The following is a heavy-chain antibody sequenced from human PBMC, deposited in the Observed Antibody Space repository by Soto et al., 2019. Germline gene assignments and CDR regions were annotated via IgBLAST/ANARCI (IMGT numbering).Heavy chain of an antibody. CDR1: GGSISSYY. J-gene: IGHJ5*02. Sequence: SETLSLTCTVSGGSISSYYWSWIRQPPGKGLEWIGYVFYSGSTNYNPSPKSRVTISVDTSKNQFSLKLSSVTAADTAVYYCARDNRDYGDYHNWFDPWGQGTLVTVSS. V-gene: IGHV4-59*01. D-gene: IGHD4-17*01. CDR3: ARDNRDYGDYHNWFDP. CDR2: VFYSGST.